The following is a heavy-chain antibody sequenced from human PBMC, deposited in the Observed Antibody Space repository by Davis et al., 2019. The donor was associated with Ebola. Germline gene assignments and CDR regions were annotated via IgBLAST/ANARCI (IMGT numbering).Heavy chain of an antibody. Sequence: PSETLSLTCVISGDSVSGSSGAWNWIRQSPSRGLEWLGRTYYNSKWYSDYATSVRGRITINADTSGNKFYLQLNSVTPDDTAVYYCTRGWLRGWFDPWGQGTQVIVSS. CDR1: GDSVSGSSGA. V-gene: IGHV6-1*01. CDR2: TYYNSKWYS. J-gene: IGHJ5*02. CDR3: TRGWLRGWFDP. D-gene: IGHD5-12*01.